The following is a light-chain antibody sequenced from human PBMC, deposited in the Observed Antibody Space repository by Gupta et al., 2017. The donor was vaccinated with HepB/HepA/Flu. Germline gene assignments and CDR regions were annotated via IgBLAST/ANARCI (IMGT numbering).Light chain of an antibody. CDR2: YDS. CDR3: QVWDSSSDHRV. J-gene: IGLJ3*02. CDR1: NIGSKS. Sequence: SYVLTQPPSVSVAPGKTARITCGGNNIGSKSVHWYQQKPGQAPVLVIYYDSDRPSGIPERCSGSNSGNTATLTISRVEAGDEADYYCQVWDSSSDHRVFGGGTKLTVL. V-gene: IGLV3-21*04.